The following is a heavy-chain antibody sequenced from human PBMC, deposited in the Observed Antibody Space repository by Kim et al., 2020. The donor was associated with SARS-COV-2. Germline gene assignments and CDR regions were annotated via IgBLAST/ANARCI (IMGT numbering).Heavy chain of an antibody. Sequence: PVKGRFTNSRDNSKTALYLQINSLRAEDTAVYYCASSLYYYDSSGYYYYWGQGTLVTVSS. CDR3: ASSLYYYDSSGYYYY. J-gene: IGHJ4*02. V-gene: IGHV3-53*01. D-gene: IGHD3-22*01.